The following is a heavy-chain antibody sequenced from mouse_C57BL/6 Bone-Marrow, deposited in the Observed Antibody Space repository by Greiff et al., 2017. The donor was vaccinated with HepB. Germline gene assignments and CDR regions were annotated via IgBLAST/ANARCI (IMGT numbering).Heavy chain of an antibody. CDR1: GFTFTSYG. Sequence: VQLQQSGAELARPGASVKLSCKASGFTFTSYGISWVKQRTGQGLEWIGEIYPRSGNTYYTEKFKGKATLTADKSSSTAYMELRSLTSEDSAVYFCARGRWLLWFAYWGQGTLVTVSA. CDR3: ARGRWLLWFAY. CDR2: IYPRSGNT. D-gene: IGHD2-3*01. V-gene: IGHV1-81*01. J-gene: IGHJ3*01.